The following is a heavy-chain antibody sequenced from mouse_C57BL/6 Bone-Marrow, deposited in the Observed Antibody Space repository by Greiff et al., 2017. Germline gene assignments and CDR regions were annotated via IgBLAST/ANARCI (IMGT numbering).Heavy chain of an antibody. CDR2: IYPRSGST. D-gene: IGHD2-3*01. J-gene: IGHJ3*01. V-gene: IGHV1-81*01. Sequence: QVQLQQSGAELARPGASVKLSCKASGYTFTSYGISWVKQRTGQGLEWIGEIYPRSGSTYYNEKFKGKATLTADKSSSTAYMELRSLTSEDSAVYFCARSVRLLAWFAYWGQGTLVTVSA. CDR3: ARSVRLLAWFAY. CDR1: GYTFTSYG.